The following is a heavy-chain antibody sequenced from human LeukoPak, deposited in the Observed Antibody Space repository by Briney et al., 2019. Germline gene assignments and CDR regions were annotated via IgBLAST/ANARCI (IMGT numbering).Heavy chain of an antibody. J-gene: IGHJ3*02. V-gene: IGHV3-20*04. CDR3: ARDRNYGSGNDAFDI. CDR1: GFTFDDYG. Sequence: PGGSLRLSCAASGFTFDDYGMSWVRQAPGKGLEWVSGINCNGGSTGYADSVKGRFTISRDNPKNPLYLKMNSLRAEDTALYYCARDRNYGSGNDAFDIWGQGTMVTVSS. D-gene: IGHD3-10*01. CDR2: INCNGGST.